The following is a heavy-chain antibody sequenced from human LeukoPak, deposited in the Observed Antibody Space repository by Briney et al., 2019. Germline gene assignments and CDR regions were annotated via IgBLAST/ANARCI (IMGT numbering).Heavy chain of an antibody. D-gene: IGHD5-18*01. CDR3: ARGGIPGDYYYYYGMDV. CDR2: IYHSGST. Sequence: SETLSLTCTVSGYSISSGYYWGWIRQPPGKGLEWIGSIYHSGSTYYNPSLKSRVTISVDTSKNQFSLKLSSVTAADTAVYYCARGGIPGDYYYYYGMDVWGQGTTVTVSS. CDR1: GYSISSGYY. J-gene: IGHJ6*02. V-gene: IGHV4-38-2*02.